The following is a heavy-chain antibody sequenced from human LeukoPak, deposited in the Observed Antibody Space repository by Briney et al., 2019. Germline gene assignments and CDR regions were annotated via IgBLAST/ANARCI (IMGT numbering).Heavy chain of an antibody. CDR1: GGSISNYY. CDR3: ARDSYGSGAYYGMDV. CDR2: VSYSGTT. Sequence: SETLSLTCTVSGGSISNYYWSLIRQPPGKGLEWIGYVSYSGTTNYNPSLKSRVTISLDAPKNQVSLNLTSVSAADTAIYYCARDSYGSGAYYGMDVWGQGTTVTVSS. V-gene: IGHV4-59*01. D-gene: IGHD3-10*01. J-gene: IGHJ6*02.